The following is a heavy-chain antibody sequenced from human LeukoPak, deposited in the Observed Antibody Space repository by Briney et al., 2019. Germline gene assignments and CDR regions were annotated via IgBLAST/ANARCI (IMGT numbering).Heavy chain of an antibody. V-gene: IGHV4-4*07. Sequence: KSSETLSLTCTVSGGSISSYYWSWIRQPAGKGLEWIGRIYTSGSTNYNPSLKSRVTMSVDTSKNQFSRKLSSVTAADTAVYYCARDLDFWSGYYWGFDYWGQGTLVTVSS. CDR1: GGSISSYY. J-gene: IGHJ4*02. CDR2: IYTSGST. D-gene: IGHD3-3*01. CDR3: ARDLDFWSGYYWGFDY.